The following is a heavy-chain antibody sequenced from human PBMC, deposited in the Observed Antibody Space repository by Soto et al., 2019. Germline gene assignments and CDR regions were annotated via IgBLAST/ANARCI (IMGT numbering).Heavy chain of an antibody. D-gene: IGHD3-9*01. CDR3: ARVPTAYDILTGYWCEYGMDV. V-gene: IGHV1-8*01. Sequence: ASVKVSCKASGYTFTSYDINWVRQATGQGLEWMGWMNPNSGNTGYAQKFQGRATMTRNTSISTAYMELTSLRSEDTAVYYCARVPTAYDILTGYWCEYGMDVLGQGTTVPGPS. CDR2: MNPNSGNT. CDR1: GYTFTSYD. J-gene: IGHJ6*02.